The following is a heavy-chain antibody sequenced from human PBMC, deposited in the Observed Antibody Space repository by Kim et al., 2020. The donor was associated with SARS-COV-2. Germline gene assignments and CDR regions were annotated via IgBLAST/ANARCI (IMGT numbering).Heavy chain of an antibody. CDR3: ARDTYDFWSGYLFDY. V-gene: IGHV1-3*01. D-gene: IGHD3-3*01. Sequence: QKFQGRVTITRDTSASTAYMELSSLRSEDTAVYYCARDTYDFWSGYLFDYWGQGTLVTVSS. J-gene: IGHJ4*02.